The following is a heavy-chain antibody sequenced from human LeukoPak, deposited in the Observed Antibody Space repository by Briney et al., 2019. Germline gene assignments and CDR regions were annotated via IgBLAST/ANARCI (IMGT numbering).Heavy chain of an antibody. CDR3: ARVDRYSSSPSSFDN. D-gene: IGHD6-13*01. V-gene: IGHV3-48*03. CDR1: GFTFSSFE. Sequence: GGSLRLSCAASGFTFSSFEMNWVRQAPGKGLEWVSCFSRRGTTIYYADSMKGRFIISRDNAKNSLYLQMNSLRAEDTAVYSCARVDRYSSSPSSFDNWGQGTLVTVSS. CDR2: FSRRGTTI. J-gene: IGHJ4*02.